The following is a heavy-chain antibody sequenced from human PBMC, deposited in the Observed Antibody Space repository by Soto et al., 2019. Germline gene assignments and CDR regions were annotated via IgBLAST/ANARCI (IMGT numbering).Heavy chain of an antibody. CDR2: IYWDDDK. Sequence: QITVKESGLPLVKPTETLTLTCTFSGFSLSTYGMGVGWIRQPPGKALEWLAIIYWDDDKRYSPSLRSRLTITKDTSQNQVDLTMTNMDPLDTATYYCARLTRGFYDLDRLWEKFDSWGQGTLVTVSS. CDR1: GFSLSTYGMG. D-gene: IGHD3-3*01. J-gene: IGHJ4*02. CDR3: ARLTRGFYDLDRLWEKFDS. V-gene: IGHV2-5*02.